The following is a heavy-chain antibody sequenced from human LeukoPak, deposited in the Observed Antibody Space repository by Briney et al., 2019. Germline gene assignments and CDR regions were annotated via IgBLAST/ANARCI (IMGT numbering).Heavy chain of an antibody. Sequence: ASVRVSCKTSGYTFSRFGISWVRQAPGQGLEWMGGIIPIFGTANYAQTFQGRVTITADESTSTAYMELSSLRSEDTAVYYCARCVPSGAQYYFHYWGQGTLVTVSS. D-gene: IGHD3-10*01. J-gene: IGHJ4*02. V-gene: IGHV1-69*13. CDR2: IIPIFGTA. CDR3: ARCVPSGAQYYFHY. CDR1: GYTFSRFG.